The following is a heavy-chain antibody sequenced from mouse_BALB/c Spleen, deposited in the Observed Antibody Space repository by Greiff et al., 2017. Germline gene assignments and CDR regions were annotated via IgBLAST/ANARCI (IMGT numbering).Heavy chain of an antibody. CDR3: AKDSSGFFDAMDY. CDR1: GYSFTGYY. J-gene: IGHJ4*01. D-gene: IGHD3-2*01. CDR2: ISCYNGAT. V-gene: IGHV1S34*01. Sequence: LVKTGASVKISCKASGYSFTGYYMHWVKQSHGKSLEWIGYISCYNGATSYNQKFKGKATFTVDTSSSTAYMQFNSLTSEDSAVYYCAKDSSGFFDAMDYWGQGTSVTVSS.